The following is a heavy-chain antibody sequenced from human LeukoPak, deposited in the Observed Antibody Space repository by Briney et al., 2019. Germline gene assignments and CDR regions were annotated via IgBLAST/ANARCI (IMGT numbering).Heavy chain of an antibody. J-gene: IGHJ4*02. V-gene: IGHV4-59*01. CDR3: AREVGYCRGGSCYSYFDY. CDR2: IYYSGST. Sequence: SETPSLTCTVSGGSISSYYWGWIRQPPGKGLEWIGYIYYSGSTNYNASLTNRVTISVDTSKNQFSLKLSSVTAADTAVYYCAREVGYCRGGSCYSYFDYWGQGTLVTVSS. CDR1: GGSISSYY. D-gene: IGHD2-15*01.